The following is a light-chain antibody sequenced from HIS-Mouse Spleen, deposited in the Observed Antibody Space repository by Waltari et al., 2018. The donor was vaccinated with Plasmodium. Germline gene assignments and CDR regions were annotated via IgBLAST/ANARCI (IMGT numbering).Light chain of an antibody. V-gene: IGKV3-15*01. CDR1: QSVSSN. CDR2: GAS. CDR3: QQYNNWSFT. J-gene: IGKJ3*01. Sequence: EIVMPQSPATLSGSPGERATLSCRASQSVSSNLAWYQQKPGQAPRLLIYGASTRATGIPARFSGSGSGTEFTLTISSLQSEDFAVYYCQQYNNWSFTFGPGTKVDIK.